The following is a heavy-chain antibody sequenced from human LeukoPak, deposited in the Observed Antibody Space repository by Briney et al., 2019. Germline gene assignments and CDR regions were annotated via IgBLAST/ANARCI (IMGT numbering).Heavy chain of an antibody. CDR3: ARHGGGQPLRWFGVVWFER. CDR1: GGSFSGYY. CDR2: INHSGST. J-gene: IGHJ5*02. Sequence: SETLSLTCAVYGGSFSGYYWSWIRQPPGKGLEWIGEINHSGSTNYNPSLKSRVTISVDTSKNQFSLKLSSVTAADTAVCYCARHGGGQPLRWFGVVWFERWGQGTLDKVSS. D-gene: IGHD3-10*01. V-gene: IGHV4-34*01.